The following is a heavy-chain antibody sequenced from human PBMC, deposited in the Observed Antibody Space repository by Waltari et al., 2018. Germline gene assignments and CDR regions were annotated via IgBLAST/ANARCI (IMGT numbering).Heavy chain of an antibody. Sequence: QVQLQQWGAGLLQSSETLSLTCAVYGGSFSGYYWGWVRQPPGKGLEWIGEINHAGYTNHNPSLRSRVTMSADTSKSQFSLKLNSVTAADTAVYYCVRLEDCTGPGGHCYSGDPFALDVWGQGNTVTVSS. D-gene: IGHD2-15*01. J-gene: IGHJ6*02. CDR3: VRLEDCTGPGGHCYSGDPFALDV. CDR1: GGSFSGYY. V-gene: IGHV4-34*02. CDR2: INHAGYT.